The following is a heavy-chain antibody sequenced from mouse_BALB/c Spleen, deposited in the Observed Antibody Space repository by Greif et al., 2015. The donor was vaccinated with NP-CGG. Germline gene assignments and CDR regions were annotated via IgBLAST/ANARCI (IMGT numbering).Heavy chain of an antibody. V-gene: IGHV1-54*01. CDR3: ARGQLGLRYAMDY. Sequence: QVQLQQSGAELVRPGTSVKVSCKASGYAFTNYLIEWVKQRPGQGLEWIGVINPGSGGTNYNEKFKGKATLTADKSSSTAYMQLSSLTSDDSAVYFCARGQLGLRYAMDYWGQGTSVTVSS. CDR1: GYAFTNYL. J-gene: IGHJ4*01. D-gene: IGHD3-2*01. CDR2: INPGSGGT.